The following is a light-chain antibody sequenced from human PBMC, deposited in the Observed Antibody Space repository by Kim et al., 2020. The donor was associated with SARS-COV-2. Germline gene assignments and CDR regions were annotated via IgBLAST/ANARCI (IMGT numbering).Light chain of an antibody. CDR2: AAS. Sequence: ASVGDRVTITCRASQDIGNSLAWYQHRPGKAPKLLIFAASTLQSGVPSRFSGLRSGTDFTLVISTLQPEDVATYFCQKYNSVPITFGQGTRLEIK. CDR3: QKYNSVPIT. J-gene: IGKJ5*01. CDR1: QDIGNS. V-gene: IGKV1-27*01.